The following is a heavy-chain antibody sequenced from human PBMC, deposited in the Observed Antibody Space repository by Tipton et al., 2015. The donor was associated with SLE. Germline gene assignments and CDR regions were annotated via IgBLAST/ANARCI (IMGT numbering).Heavy chain of an antibody. CDR1: GFTFDDYA. V-gene: IGHV3-33*08. CDR3: ARDPLTWGAFDI. D-gene: IGHD7-27*01. Sequence: SLRLSCAASGFTFDDYAMHWVRQAPGKGLEWVAVIWYDGSNKYYADSVKGRFTISRDNSKNTLYLQMNSLRAEDTAVYYCARDPLTWGAFDIWGQGTMVTVSS. J-gene: IGHJ3*02. CDR2: IWYDGSNK.